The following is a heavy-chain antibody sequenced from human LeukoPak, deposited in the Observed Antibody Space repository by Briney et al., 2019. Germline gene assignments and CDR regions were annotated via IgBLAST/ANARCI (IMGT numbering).Heavy chain of an antibody. D-gene: IGHD4-17*01. CDR1: GGSISSSSYC. CDR2: IYYSGST. V-gene: IGHV4-39*01. CDR3: ARHDFATVTTFDY. J-gene: IGHJ4*02. Sequence: SETLSLTCTVSGGSISSSSYCWGWIRQPPGKGLEWIGSIYYSGSTYYNPSLKSRVTISVDTSKNQFSLKLSSVTAADPAVYYCARHDFATVTTFDYWGQGTLVTVSS.